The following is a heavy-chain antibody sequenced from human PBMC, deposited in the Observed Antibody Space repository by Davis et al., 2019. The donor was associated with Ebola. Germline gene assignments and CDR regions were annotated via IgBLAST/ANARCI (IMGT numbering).Heavy chain of an antibody. D-gene: IGHD4-11*01. CDR2: ISSSSSYI. CDR1: GFTFSSYS. Sequence: GGSLRLSCAASGFTFSSYSMNWVRQAPGKGLEWVSSISSSSSYIYYADSVKGRFTISRDNAKNTLYLQMNSLRAEDTAVYYCARDYSNYPYYYGMDVWGQGTTVTVSS. CDR3: ARDYSNYPYYYGMDV. J-gene: IGHJ6*02. V-gene: IGHV3-21*01.